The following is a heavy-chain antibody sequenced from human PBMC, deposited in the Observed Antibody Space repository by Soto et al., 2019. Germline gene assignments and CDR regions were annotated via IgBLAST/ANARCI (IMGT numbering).Heavy chain of an antibody. CDR2: ISSGSDFI. CDR1: FSMYS. CDR3: TRNQGGSYDSWFDP. V-gene: IGHV3-21*06. J-gene: IGHJ5*02. Sequence: GGSLRLSCNFSFSMYSMDWVRQAPGKGLEWVASISSGSDFIKYADSVKGRFTISRDNTKNSVSLQMSSLRVEDTAMYYCTRNQGGSYDSWFDPWGRGTLVTVSS. D-gene: IGHD1-26*01.